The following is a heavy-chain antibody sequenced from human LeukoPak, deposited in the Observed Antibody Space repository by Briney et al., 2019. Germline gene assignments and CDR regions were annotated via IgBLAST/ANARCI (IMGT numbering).Heavy chain of an antibody. Sequence: GASVKVSCKVSGYTLTELSMHWVRQAPGKGLEWMGGFDPEDGETIYAQKFQGRVTMTEDTSTDTAYMELRSLRSDDTAVYYCARDGTLDYYDSSDYYYYMDVWGKGTTVTVSS. D-gene: IGHD3-22*01. J-gene: IGHJ6*03. CDR3: ARDGTLDYYDSSDYYYYMDV. CDR2: FDPEDGET. V-gene: IGHV1-24*01. CDR1: GYTLTELS.